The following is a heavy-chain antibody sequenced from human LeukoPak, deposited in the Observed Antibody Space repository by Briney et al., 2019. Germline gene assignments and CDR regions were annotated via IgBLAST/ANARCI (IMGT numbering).Heavy chain of an antibody. J-gene: IGHJ4*02. CDR3: ARGPTMVRLNY. Sequence: KPSETLSLTCAVYGGSFSGYYWSWIRRPPGKGLEWIGEINHSGSTNYNPSLKSRVTISVDTSKNQFSLKLSSVTAADTAVYYCARGPTMVRLNYWGQGTLVTVSS. CDR2: INHSGST. CDR1: GGSFSGYY. D-gene: IGHD3-10*01. V-gene: IGHV4-34*01.